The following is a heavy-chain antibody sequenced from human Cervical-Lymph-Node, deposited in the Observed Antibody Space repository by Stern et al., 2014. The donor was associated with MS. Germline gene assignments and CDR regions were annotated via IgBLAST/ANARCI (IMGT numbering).Heavy chain of an antibody. J-gene: IGHJ6*02. D-gene: IGHD6-13*01. CDR1: GYTFTGYY. CDR3: ARGASSSYAMDV. Sequence: QVQLVESGAEVKKPGASVKVSCKASGYTFTGYYIHWVRQAPGHGLEWMGWINPNSGGANYAQNFQGWVTMTRDTSISTAYMELSRLRSDDTAVYYCARGASSSYAMDVWGQGPTVTVSS. CDR2: INPNSGGA. V-gene: IGHV1-2*04.